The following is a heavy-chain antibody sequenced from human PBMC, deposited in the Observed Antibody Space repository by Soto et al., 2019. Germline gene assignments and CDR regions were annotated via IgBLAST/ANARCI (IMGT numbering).Heavy chain of an antibody. J-gene: IGHJ4*02. CDR2: IYYSGST. CDR1: GVSISSYY. D-gene: IGHD6-6*01. CDR3: ARVEYSSSGFFDY. V-gene: IGHV4-59*01. Sequence: SETLSLTCTVSGVSISSYYWSWIRQPPGKGLEWIGYIYYSGSTNYNPSLKSRVTISVDTSKNQFSLKLSSVTAADTAVYYCARVEYSSSGFFDYWSQGTLVTVSS.